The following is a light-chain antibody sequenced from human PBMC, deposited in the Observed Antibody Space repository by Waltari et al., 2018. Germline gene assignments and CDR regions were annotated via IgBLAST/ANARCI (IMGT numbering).Light chain of an antibody. Sequence: QSALTQPASVSGSPGQSITISCTGTSSDIGNYGYVSWYQQHPGKAPKLMIYDVTKRPSGVSTRFSGSKSANTASLTISGLRAEDEADYYCSSFTSTSLVVFGGGTKLTVL. CDR2: DVT. CDR1: SSDIGNYGY. V-gene: IGLV2-14*03. CDR3: SSFTSTSLVV. J-gene: IGLJ2*01.